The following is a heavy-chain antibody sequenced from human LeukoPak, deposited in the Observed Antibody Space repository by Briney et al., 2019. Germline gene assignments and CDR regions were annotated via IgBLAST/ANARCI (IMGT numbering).Heavy chain of an antibody. CDR3: ATQHSYSSSWYDPQYFQH. V-gene: IGHV1-2*02. D-gene: IGHD6-13*01. CDR1: GYTFTGYY. J-gene: IGHJ1*01. CDR2: INPNSGGT. Sequence: ASVKVSCKASGYTFTGYYMHWVRQAPGQGLEWMGWINPNSGGTNYAQKFQGRVTMTRDTSISTAYMELSSLRSEDTAVYYCATQHSYSSSWYDPQYFQHWGQGTLVTVSS.